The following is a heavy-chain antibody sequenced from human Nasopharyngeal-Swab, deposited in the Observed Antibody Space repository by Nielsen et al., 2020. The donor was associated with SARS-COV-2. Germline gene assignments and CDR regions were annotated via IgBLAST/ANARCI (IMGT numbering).Heavy chain of an antibody. V-gene: IGHV1-69*04. Sequence: SVKVSCKASGGTFSSYAISWVRQAPGQGLEWMGRIIPIFGIANYAQKLQGRVTITADNSTSTAYMELSSLRSEDTAVYYCGSQGGGDYYDSRRYYNYVMDVWGQGTTVTVSS. CDR2: IIPIFGIA. J-gene: IGHJ6*02. CDR3: GSQGGGDYYDSRRYYNYVMDV. CDR1: GGTFSSYA. D-gene: IGHD3-22*01.